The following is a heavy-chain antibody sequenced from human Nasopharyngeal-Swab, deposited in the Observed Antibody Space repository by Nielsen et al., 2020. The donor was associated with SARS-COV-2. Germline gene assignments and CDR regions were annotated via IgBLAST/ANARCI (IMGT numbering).Heavy chain of an antibody. Sequence: GESLKISCVGSGFTFSRYWMSWVRQAPGKGLEWVANIKHAGSEKYYVDSVEGRFTMSRDNAKNSQYLQMHSLRAEDTAVYYCARDVAGDTSRYNFDGYFDYWGQGTLVTVSP. CDR1: GFTFSRYW. CDR3: ARDVAGDTSRYNFDGYFDY. J-gene: IGHJ4*02. V-gene: IGHV3-7*01. D-gene: IGHD1-1*01. CDR2: IKHAGSEK.